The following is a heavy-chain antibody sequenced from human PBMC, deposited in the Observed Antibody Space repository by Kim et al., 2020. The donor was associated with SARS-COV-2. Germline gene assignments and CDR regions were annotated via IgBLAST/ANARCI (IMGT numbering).Heavy chain of an antibody. CDR3: VVKISISLY. CDR1: GFSFSSYA. D-gene: IGHD3-22*01. CDR2: ISESGDYT. V-gene: IGHV3-23*01. Sequence: GGSLRLSCAASGFSFSSYALSWVRQAPGKGLEWVSGISESGDYTVYADSVKGRFTISRDNSKNTLFVQMNSLRAEDTAVYYCVVKISISLYWGQGTLVTVSS. J-gene: IGHJ4*02.